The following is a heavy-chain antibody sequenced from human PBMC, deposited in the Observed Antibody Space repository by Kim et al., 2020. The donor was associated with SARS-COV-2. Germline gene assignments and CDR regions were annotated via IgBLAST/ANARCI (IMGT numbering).Heavy chain of an antibody. J-gene: IGHJ4*02. Sequence: YADSVKGRFPIPRDNSKNTLYLQMNSLRAEDTAVYYCARGFGWNQYYFDYWGQGTLVTVSS. CDR3: ARGFGWNQYYFDY. D-gene: IGHD1-1*01. V-gene: IGHV3-66*01.